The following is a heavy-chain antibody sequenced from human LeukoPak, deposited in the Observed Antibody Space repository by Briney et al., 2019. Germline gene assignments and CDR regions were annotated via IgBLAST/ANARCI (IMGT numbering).Heavy chain of an antibody. D-gene: IGHD2-2*01. V-gene: IGHV1-8*01. Sequence: ASVKVSCKASGYTFTSYDINRVRQATGQGLEWVGWMNPNSGNTGYAQKVQGRVTMTRNTSISTAYMELSSLRSEDTAVYYCARGRFCSSTSCYYYFDYWGQGTLVTVSS. J-gene: IGHJ4*02. CDR2: MNPNSGNT. CDR1: GYTFTSYD. CDR3: ARGRFCSSTSCYYYFDY.